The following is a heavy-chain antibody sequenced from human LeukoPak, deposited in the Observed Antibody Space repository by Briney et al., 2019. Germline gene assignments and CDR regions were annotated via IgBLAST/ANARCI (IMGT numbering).Heavy chain of an antibody. Sequence: SETLSLTCTVSGGSISSYYWSWIRQPPGKGLEWIGYIYYSGSTNYNPSLKSRVTISVDTSKNQFSLKLSSVTAADTAVYYCASTYYDFWSGDYYGMDVWGQGTTVTVSS. CDR1: GGSISSYY. D-gene: IGHD3-3*01. V-gene: IGHV4-59*08. CDR3: ASTYYDFWSGDYYGMDV. CDR2: IYYSGST. J-gene: IGHJ6*02.